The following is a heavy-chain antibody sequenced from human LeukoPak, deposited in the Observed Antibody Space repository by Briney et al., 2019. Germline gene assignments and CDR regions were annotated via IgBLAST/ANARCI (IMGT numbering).Heavy chain of an antibody. CDR1: GYTFTGYY. D-gene: IGHD1-1*01. CDR3: ARRAPLEGDAFDI. CDR2: INPNSGGT. J-gene: IGHJ3*02. V-gene: IGHV1-2*02. Sequence: ASVKVSCKASGYTFTGYYMHWVRQAPGQGLEWMGWINPNSGGTNYAQKSQGRVTMTRDTSISTAYLQWSSLKASDTAMYYCARRAPLEGDAFDIWGQGTMVTVSS.